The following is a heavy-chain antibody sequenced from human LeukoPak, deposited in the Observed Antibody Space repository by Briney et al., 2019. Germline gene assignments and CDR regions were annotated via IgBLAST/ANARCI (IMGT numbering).Heavy chain of an antibody. CDR3: AEVEYWSPENYLDS. D-gene: IGHD2-8*02. CDR1: GYPFDSYA. Sequence: GGSLRLSCAASGYPFDSYALTCVRQAPAKGLESVSEITDEADTYYADAVRGRVNTSRNNSHNTVQLKMDKWSGDETAVYYCAEVEYWSPENYLDSWGQGTLVTVSS. CDR2: ITDEADT. V-gene: IGHV3-23*01. J-gene: IGHJ4*02.